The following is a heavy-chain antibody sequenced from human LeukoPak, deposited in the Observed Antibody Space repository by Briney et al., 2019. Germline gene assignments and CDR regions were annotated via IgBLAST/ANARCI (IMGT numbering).Heavy chain of an antibody. CDR1: GFTFSDHY. V-gene: IGHV3-11*01. Sequence: GGSLRLSCAVSGFTFSDHYMSWIRQAPGKGLEWVSHISGGGSIIYYADSVKGRFTISRDNAKNSLYLQMNSLRAEDTAVYYCARDYDFWSGYPHYYGMDVWGQGTTVTVSS. CDR2: ISGGGSII. CDR3: ARDYDFWSGYPHYYGMDV. J-gene: IGHJ6*02. D-gene: IGHD3-3*01.